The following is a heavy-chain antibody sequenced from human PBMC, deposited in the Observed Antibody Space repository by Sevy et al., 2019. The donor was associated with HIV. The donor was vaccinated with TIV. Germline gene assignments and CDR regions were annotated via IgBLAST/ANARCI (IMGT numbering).Heavy chain of an antibody. J-gene: IGHJ6*02. CDR3: AKDLLQLTIMEFAQDYYYGMDV. Sequence: GGSLRLSCAASGFTFSNYGIHWVRQAPGKGLEWEAITSYDGHNNYYEDSVKGRFTISRDNSKNTLYLQMNSLRAEDTAVYYCAKDLLQLTIMEFAQDYYYGMDVWGQGTTVTVSS. V-gene: IGHV3-30*18. CDR1: GFTFSNYG. CDR2: TSYDGHNN. D-gene: IGHD1-26*01.